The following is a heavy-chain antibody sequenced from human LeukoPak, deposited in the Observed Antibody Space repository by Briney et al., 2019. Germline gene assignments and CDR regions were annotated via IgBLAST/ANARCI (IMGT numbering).Heavy chain of an antibody. CDR1: GFTVSNNY. Sequence: GGSLRLSRAASGFTVSNNYMSWVRQAPGKGLEWVSVIYSGGGTYYADSVRGRFTISRDNSKNTLSLQMNSLRAEDTAVYYCARVLSDSSGWYHFDYWGQGTLVTVSS. D-gene: IGHD6-19*01. V-gene: IGHV3-53*01. CDR2: IYSGGGT. CDR3: ARVLSDSSGWYHFDY. J-gene: IGHJ4*02.